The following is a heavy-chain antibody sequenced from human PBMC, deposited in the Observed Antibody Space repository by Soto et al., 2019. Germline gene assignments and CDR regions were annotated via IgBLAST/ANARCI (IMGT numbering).Heavy chain of an antibody. J-gene: IGHJ4*02. CDR2: INPIVSMS. D-gene: IGHD3-10*01. V-gene: IGHV1-69*02. CDR3: AASYGSGYRAFHY. Sequence: QVQLVQSGTEVKKPGSSVKVSCKASGDTFSFNTINWVRQAPGQGLEWVGRINPIVSMSNYAQKFQGRVSMSADKSTSTAYMELRSLRSDDTAMYFCAASYGSGYRAFHYWGQGALVIVSS. CDR1: GDTFSFNT.